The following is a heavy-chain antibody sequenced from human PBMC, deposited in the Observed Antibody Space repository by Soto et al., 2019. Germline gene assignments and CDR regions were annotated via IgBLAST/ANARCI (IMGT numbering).Heavy chain of an antibody. CDR1: GASINSGNKY. CDR2: IYYSGIN. J-gene: IGHJ5*02. D-gene: IGHD6-19*01. Sequence: SETLSLTCTVSGASINSGNKYWTWIRQLPGKGLEWIGYIYYSGINSYNPPLESRVTMSLDTSKNQFYLKLRSVTAADTAIYYCARGGIAVVKGRRWFDPWGQGTLVTVSS. CDR3: ARGGIAVVKGRRWFDP. V-gene: IGHV4-31*03.